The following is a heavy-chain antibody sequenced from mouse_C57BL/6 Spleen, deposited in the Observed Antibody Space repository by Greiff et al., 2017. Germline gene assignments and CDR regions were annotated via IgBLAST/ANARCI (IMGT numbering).Heavy chain of an antibody. CDR3: ARSDYYGSSYWYFDV. CDR2: IYPRDGST. D-gene: IGHD1-1*01. V-gene: IGHV1-85*01. CDR1: GYTFTSYD. Sequence: QVQLKESGPELVKPGASVKLSCKASGYTFTSYDINWVKQRPGQGLEWIGWIYPRDGSTKYNEKFKGKATLTVDTSSSTAYMELHSLTSEDSAVYFCARSDYYGSSYWYFDVWGTGTTVTVSP. J-gene: IGHJ1*03.